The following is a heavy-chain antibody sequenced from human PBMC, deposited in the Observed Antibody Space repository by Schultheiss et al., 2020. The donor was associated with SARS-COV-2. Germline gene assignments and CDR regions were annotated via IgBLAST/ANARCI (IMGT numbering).Heavy chain of an antibody. V-gene: IGHV3-74*01. CDR2: INSDGSST. CDR1: GFTFSSYA. Sequence: GESLKISCAASGFTFSSYAMHWVRQAPGKGLVWVSRINSDGSSTSYADSVKGRFTISRDNSKNTLYLQMNSLRAEDTAVYYCAREWAYCSGGSCYLDYWGQGTLVTVSS. J-gene: IGHJ4*02. CDR3: AREWAYCSGGSCYLDY. D-gene: IGHD2-15*01.